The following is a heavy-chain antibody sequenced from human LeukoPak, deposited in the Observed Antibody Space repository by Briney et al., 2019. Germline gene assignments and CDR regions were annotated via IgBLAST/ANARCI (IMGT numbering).Heavy chain of an antibody. V-gene: IGHV3-74*01. CDR2: INSDGSST. CDR1: GFTFSSYW. Sequence: GGSLRLSCAASGFTFSSYWMRWVRQAPGKGLAWVSRINSDGSSTIYADSVEGRFTISRDNAKNTLYLQMNSLRAEDTAVYYCARGAARLGSDYWGQGTLVTVSS. J-gene: IGHJ4*02. CDR3: ARGAARLGSDY. D-gene: IGHD6-6*01.